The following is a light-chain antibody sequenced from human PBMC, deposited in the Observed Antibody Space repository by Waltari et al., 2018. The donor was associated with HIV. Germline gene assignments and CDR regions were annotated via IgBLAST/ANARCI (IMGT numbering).Light chain of an antibody. CDR2: DVN. J-gene: IGLJ2*01. V-gene: IGLV1-40*01. CDR3: CSNAGSHVV. Sequence: QSALTQPPSVSGAPGQRVTISCTGNRSNIGAGYFVHWYQHLPGTAPKLMLFDVNKRPSGVPARFSGSKSGNTASLTISGLQAEDEADYYCCSNAGSHVVFGGGTKVTVL. CDR1: RSNIGAGYF.